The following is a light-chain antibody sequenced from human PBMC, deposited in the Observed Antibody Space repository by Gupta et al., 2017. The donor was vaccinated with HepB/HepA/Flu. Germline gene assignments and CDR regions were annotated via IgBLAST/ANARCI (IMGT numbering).Light chain of an antibody. J-gene: IGKJ5*01. CDR1: QDISNH. CDR2: DAS. V-gene: IGKV1-33*01. Sequence: DIQMTQSPSSLSASVGDRVTISCQASQDISNHLNWYQQKPGKAPKLLIYDASNLEAGVPPTFSGSGSGTXFTFTIXSLQPEDIATYYCQQYHDLPITFGXGTRLDVK. CDR3: QQYHDLPIT.